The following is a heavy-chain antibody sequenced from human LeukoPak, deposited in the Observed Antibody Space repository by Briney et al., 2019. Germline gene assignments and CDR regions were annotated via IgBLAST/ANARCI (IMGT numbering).Heavy chain of an antibody. J-gene: IGHJ4*02. CDR2: ISGSGGST. CDR3: AKDFRSGYSYAQHLDY. V-gene: IGHV3-23*01. D-gene: IGHD5-18*01. CDR1: GFTFSSYA. Sequence: GGSLRLSCAASGFTFSSYAMSWVRQTPGKGLAWVSAISGSGGSTYYADSVKGRFTISRDNSKNTLYLQMNSLRAEDTAVYYCAKDFRSGYSYAQHLDYWGQGTLVTVSS.